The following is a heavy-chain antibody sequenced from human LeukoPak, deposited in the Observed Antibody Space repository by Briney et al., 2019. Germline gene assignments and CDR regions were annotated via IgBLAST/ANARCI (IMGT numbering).Heavy chain of an antibody. CDR2: IRPSNGIT. D-gene: IGHD2-21*02. CDR3: ARARYGGDQIDY. J-gene: IGHJ4*02. Sequence: ASVKVSCKASGYTLSTYYMHLERQAPGQGLEFMGVIRPSNGITTYAQKFQGRGTMTSYMSTTTDYMELTSLRSKDTDVADYARARYGGDQIDYWGQGTLVTVSS. V-gene: IGHV1-46*01. CDR1: GYTLSTYY.